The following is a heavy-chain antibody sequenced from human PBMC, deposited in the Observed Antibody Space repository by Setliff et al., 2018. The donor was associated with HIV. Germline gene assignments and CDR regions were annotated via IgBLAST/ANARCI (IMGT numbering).Heavy chain of an antibody. D-gene: IGHD5-18*01. V-gene: IGHV1-46*01. J-gene: IGHJ4*02. CDR2: INPSGGST. Sequence: GASVKVSCKASGYTFTSYWIHWLRQAPGQGLEWMGMINPSGGSTSNAEKFQGRLTMTRDSSTSTVYMELNSLRAEDTAVYYCARDGSYISRGYWGQGTLVTVSS. CDR1: GYTFTSYW. CDR3: ARDGSYISRGY.